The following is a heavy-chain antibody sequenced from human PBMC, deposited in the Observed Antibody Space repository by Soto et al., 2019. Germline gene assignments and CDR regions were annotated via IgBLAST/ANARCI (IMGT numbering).Heavy chain of an antibody. D-gene: IGHD5-12*01. Sequence: QVQLVESGGGVVQPGRSLRLSCAASGFTFSSYAMHWVRQAPGKGLEWVAVISYDGSNKYYADSVKGRFTISRDNSKNTLYLQMNSLRAEDTAVYYCAREGSREDIVATTTFDYWGQGTLVTVSS. CDR2: ISYDGSNK. J-gene: IGHJ4*02. CDR1: GFTFSSYA. CDR3: AREGSREDIVATTTFDY. V-gene: IGHV3-30-3*01.